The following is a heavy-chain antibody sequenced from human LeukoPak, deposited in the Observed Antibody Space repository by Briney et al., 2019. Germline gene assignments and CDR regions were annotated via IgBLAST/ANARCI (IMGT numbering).Heavy chain of an antibody. CDR2: ISSNWGST. CDR1: GFTFSDYA. V-gene: IGHV3-64*02. J-gene: IGHJ4*02. D-gene: IGHD7-27*01. CDR3: ARDTGAGPELPKLFLDY. Sequence: GGALRLSCAASGFTFSDYAMHWVRQAPGKGLEYVSVISSNWGSTYYADSAKGRFTISRDNSKNKMYLKMGRLRAGDMDVYYCARDTGAGPELPKLFLDYWGQGTLVTVS.